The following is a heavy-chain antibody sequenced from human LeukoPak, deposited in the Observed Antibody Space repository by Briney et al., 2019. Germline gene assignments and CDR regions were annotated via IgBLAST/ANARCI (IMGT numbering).Heavy chain of an antibody. J-gene: IGHJ5*02. Sequence: SGPTLVNPTQTLTLTCTFSGFSLSTSGVGVGWIRQPPGKALEWLALIYWDDDKRYSPSLKSRLTITKDTSKNQVVLTMTNMDPVDTATYYCARASIAAAGTNWFDPWGQGTLVTVSS. V-gene: IGHV2-5*02. CDR1: GFSLSTSGVG. CDR2: IYWDDDK. D-gene: IGHD6-13*01. CDR3: ARASIAAAGTNWFDP.